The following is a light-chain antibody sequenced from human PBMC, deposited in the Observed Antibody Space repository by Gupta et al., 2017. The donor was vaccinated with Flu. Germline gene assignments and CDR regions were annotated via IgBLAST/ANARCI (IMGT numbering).Light chain of an antibody. CDR1: QSVSSSY. CDR3: QQYGSAPKT. J-gene: IGKJ4*01. Sequence: LLTQSPGTLSLSPGERATLSCRASQSVSSSYLAWYQQIPGQAPRLLIYGASSRATGIPDRFSGSGSGTDFTLTISRLDPEDVAVYYCQQYGSAPKTFGGGTKVEIK. V-gene: IGKV3-20*01. CDR2: GAS.